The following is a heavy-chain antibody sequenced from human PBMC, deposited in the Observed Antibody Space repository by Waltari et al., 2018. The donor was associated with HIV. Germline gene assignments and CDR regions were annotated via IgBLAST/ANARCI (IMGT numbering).Heavy chain of an antibody. J-gene: IGHJ4*02. V-gene: IGHV3-30-3*01. D-gene: IGHD5-18*01. CDR2: ISYDGSNK. CDR1: GFTFSSYA. Sequence: QVQLVESGGGVVQPGRSLRLSCAASGFTFSSYAIHWVRQAPGKGLEWVAVISYDGSNKYYADSVKGRFTISRDNSQNTLYLQMNSLRAEDTAVYYCARGGYGWLPDGYWGQGTLVTVSS. CDR3: ARGGYGWLPDGY.